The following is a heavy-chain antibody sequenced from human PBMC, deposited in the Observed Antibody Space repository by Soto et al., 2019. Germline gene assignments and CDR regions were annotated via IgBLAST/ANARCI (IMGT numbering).Heavy chain of an antibody. CDR1: GGSISSGDYY. CDR3: ARVFGYWTGFDP. Sequence: QVQLQESGPGLVKPSQTLSLTCTVSGGSISSGDYYWSWIRQPPGKGLEWIGYIYYSGSTYYNPSLKSRVTISVDTSKNPFALKLSSVTAPDTAVYYCARVFGYWTGFDPWGQGTLVTVSS. CDR2: IYYSGST. V-gene: IGHV4-30-4*01. J-gene: IGHJ5*02. D-gene: IGHD2-8*02.